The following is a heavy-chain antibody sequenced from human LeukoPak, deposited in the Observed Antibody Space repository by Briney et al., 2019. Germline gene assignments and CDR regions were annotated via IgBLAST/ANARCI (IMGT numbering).Heavy chain of an antibody. CDR3: VRVMTWCDSTACYGDWFDS. V-gene: IGHV4-30-4*01. D-gene: IGHD2-2*01. J-gene: IGHJ5*01. CDR2: IYYSGST. CDR1: GGSISSGDYY. Sequence: SETLSLTCTVSGGSISSGDYYWSWIRQPPGKGLEWIGYIYYSGSTYYNPSLKSRVTISVDTSKNQFSLKLSSVTAADTAVYYCVRVMTWCDSTACYGDWFDSWGQGILVTVSS.